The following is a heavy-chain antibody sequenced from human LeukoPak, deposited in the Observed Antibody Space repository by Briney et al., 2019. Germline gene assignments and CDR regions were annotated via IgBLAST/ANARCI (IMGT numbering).Heavy chain of an antibody. CDR2: ISWNSGSI. CDR3: AKDRGRAAATYLFDP. J-gene: IGHJ5*02. CDR1: GFTFDDYA. D-gene: IGHD6-13*01. V-gene: IGHV3-9*01. Sequence: PGGSLRLSCAASGFTFDDYAMHWVRQALGKGLEWVSGISWNSGSIGYADSVKGRFTISRDNAKNSLYLQMNSLRAEDTALYYCAKDRGRAAATYLFDPWGQGTLVTVSS.